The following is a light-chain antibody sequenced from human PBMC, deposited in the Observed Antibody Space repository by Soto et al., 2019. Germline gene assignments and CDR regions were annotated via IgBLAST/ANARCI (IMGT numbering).Light chain of an antibody. J-gene: IGKJ1*01. Sequence: DIQMTQSPSTLSASVGDRVIITCRASQSISSWLAWYQQKPGKAPDLLIYRASTLQTGIPSRFSGSGSGTEFTLTICHLQPDDFATYYCQQYDRASWTFGPGTKVEIK. CDR3: QQYDRASWT. CDR1: QSISSW. CDR2: RAS. V-gene: IGKV1-5*03.